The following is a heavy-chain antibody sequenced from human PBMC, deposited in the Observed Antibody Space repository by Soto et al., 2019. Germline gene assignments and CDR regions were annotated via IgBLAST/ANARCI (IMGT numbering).Heavy chain of an antibody. CDR3: ARASGREYSSSTSSTPLDY. CDR2: IIPSFGTA. V-gene: IGHV1-69*06. CDR1: GGTFSSYA. Sequence: QVQLVQSGAEVKKPGSSVKVSCKASGGTFSSYAISWVRQARGQGLEWMGGIIPSFGTANYAHKFQGRVTPTENKPTSTAYMELSTHRSEDTAVYCCARASGREYSSSTSSTPLDYWGQGTLVTVSS. D-gene: IGHD6-6*01. J-gene: IGHJ4*02.